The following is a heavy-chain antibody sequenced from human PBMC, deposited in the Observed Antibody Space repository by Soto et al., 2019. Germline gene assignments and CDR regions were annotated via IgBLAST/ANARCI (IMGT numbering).Heavy chain of an antibody. CDR3: AKDSGSGWLDY. CDR2: ISYDGSNK. CDR1: GFTFSSYG. V-gene: IGHV3-30*18. J-gene: IGHJ4*02. Sequence: QVQLVESGGGVVQPGRSLRLSCAASGFTFSSYGMHWVRQAPGKGLEWVAVISYDGSNKYYADSVKGRFTISRDNSKNTLYLQMNSLRAEDTAVYYCAKDSGSGWLDYWGQGTLVTVSS. D-gene: IGHD6-19*01.